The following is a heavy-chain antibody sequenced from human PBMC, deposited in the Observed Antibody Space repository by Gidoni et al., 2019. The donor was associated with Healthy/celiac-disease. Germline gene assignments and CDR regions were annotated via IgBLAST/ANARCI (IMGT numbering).Heavy chain of an antibody. CDR2: ISGSGGST. CDR3: AKEGPADIVVVVAATHAWFDP. J-gene: IGHJ5*02. CDR1: GFTFSSYA. D-gene: IGHD2-15*01. Sequence: EVQLVESGGGLVQPGGSLRLSCAASGFTFSSYAMSWVRQAPGKGLEWVSAISGSGGSTYYADSVKGRFTISRDNSKNTLYLQMNSLRAEDTAVYYCAKEGPADIVVVVAATHAWFDPWGQGTLVTVSS. V-gene: IGHV3-23*04.